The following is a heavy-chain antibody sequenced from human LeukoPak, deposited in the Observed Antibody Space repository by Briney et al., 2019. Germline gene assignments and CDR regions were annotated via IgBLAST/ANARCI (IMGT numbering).Heavy chain of an antibody. Sequence: GGSLRLSCAASGFTFSSYGMHWVRQAPGKGLEWVAVISYDGSNKYYGDSVKGRLTISRDNSTNTLYLQMNSLRAEDTAVYYCAKDLYSSGWYRVNYYYYGMDVWGQGTTVTVSS. CDR3: AKDLYSSGWYRVNYYYYGMDV. CDR1: GFTFSSYG. CDR2: ISYDGSNK. J-gene: IGHJ6*02. V-gene: IGHV3-30*18. D-gene: IGHD6-19*01.